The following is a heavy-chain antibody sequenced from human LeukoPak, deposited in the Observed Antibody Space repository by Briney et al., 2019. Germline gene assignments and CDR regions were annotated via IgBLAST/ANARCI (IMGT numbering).Heavy chain of an antibody. V-gene: IGHV1-69*02. J-gene: IGHJ3*02. Sequence: RLEWMGRIIPILGIANYAKKFQGRVTITADKSTSTAYMELRSLRSEDTAVYYCARPYYYDSSPRGAFDIWGQGTMVTVSS. CDR2: IIPILGIA. CDR3: ARPYYYDSSPRGAFDI. D-gene: IGHD3-22*01.